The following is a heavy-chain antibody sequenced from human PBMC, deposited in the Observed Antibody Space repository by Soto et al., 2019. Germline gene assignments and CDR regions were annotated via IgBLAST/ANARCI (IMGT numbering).Heavy chain of an antibody. CDR1: GYTFTSYD. CDR2: MNPNSINT. CDR3: AREVRSGVFVI. Sequence: QVQLVQSGAEVKKPGASVKVSCKASGYTFTSYDINWVRQATGQGLEWMGWMNPNSINTVYAQKFQXXVTMTRNTSITTAYMELSSLRSEDTAVYYCAREVRSGVFVIWGQGTMVTVSS. J-gene: IGHJ3*02. D-gene: IGHD3-10*01. V-gene: IGHV1-8*01.